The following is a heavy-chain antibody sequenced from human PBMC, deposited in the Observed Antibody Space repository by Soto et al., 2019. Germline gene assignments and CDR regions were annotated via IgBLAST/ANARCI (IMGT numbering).Heavy chain of an antibody. J-gene: IGHJ6*02. CDR3: ARDETYYYDSSGPADYGMDV. V-gene: IGHV3-53*01. Sequence: SLRLSCAASGFTVSSNYMSWVRQAPGKGLEWVSVIYSGGSTYYADSVKGRFTISRDNSKNTLYLQMNSLRAEDTAVYYCARDETYYYDSSGPADYGMDVWGQGTTVTVSS. D-gene: IGHD3-22*01. CDR2: IYSGGST. CDR1: GFTVSSNY.